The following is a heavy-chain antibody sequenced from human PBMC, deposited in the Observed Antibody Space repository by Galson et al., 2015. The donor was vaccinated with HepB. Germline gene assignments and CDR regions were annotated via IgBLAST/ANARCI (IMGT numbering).Heavy chain of an antibody. CDR3: ARRNDFLNGGCFDP. D-gene: IGHD3-3*01. Sequence: QSGAEVTKPGQSLKISCKGSAYNFTNYWIAWVRQMPGEGLEWMGIINPGDSSVTYSPSSQGQVTISADRSISTAYLQWSSLKASDTGMYYCARRNDFLNGGCFDPWGQGTLVTVSS. V-gene: IGHV5-51*03. J-gene: IGHJ5*02. CDR2: INPGDSSV. CDR1: AYNFTNYW.